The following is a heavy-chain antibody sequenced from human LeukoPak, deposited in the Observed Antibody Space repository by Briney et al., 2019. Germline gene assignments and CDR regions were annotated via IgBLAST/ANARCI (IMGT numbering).Heavy chain of an antibody. D-gene: IGHD1-1*01. CDR3: AKDYPPHSTGDSY. J-gene: IGHJ4*02. CDR2: ISNSGDST. Sequence: GGSLRLSCAASGFTFSSYAMSWVRQAPGKGLEWVSAISNSGDSTYYADSVKGRFTISRDNSKNTLYLQMNSLRAEDTAVYYCAKDYPPHSTGDSYWGQGTLVTVSS. V-gene: IGHV3-23*01. CDR1: GFTFSSYA.